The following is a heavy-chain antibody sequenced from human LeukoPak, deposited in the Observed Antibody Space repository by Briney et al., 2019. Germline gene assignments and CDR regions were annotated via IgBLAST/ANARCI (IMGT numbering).Heavy chain of an antibody. CDR1: GGTFSSYA. J-gene: IGHJ6*02. Sequence: GASVTVSCKASGGTFSSYAISWVRQAPGQGLEWMGGIIPIFGTANYAQKFQGRVTITADESTSTAYMELSSLRSEDTAVYYCASGYCSSTSCYFLYYYGMDVWGQGTTVTVSS. D-gene: IGHD2-2*01. CDR3: ASGYCSSTSCYFLYYYGMDV. V-gene: IGHV1-69*13. CDR2: IIPIFGTA.